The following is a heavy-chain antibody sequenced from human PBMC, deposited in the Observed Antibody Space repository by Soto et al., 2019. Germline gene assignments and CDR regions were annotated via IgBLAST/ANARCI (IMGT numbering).Heavy chain of an antibody. Sequence: QVQLQESGPGLVKPSQTLSLTCTVSGGSISSGDYYWSWIRQPPGKGLEWIGYIYYSGSTYYNPSLKSRVTXXVXTXXNQFSLKLSSVTAADTAVYYCARVEGKWELPNFDYWGQGTLVTVSS. CDR3: ARVEGKWELPNFDY. J-gene: IGHJ4*02. CDR1: GGSISSGDYY. V-gene: IGHV4-30-4*01. D-gene: IGHD1-26*01. CDR2: IYYSGST.